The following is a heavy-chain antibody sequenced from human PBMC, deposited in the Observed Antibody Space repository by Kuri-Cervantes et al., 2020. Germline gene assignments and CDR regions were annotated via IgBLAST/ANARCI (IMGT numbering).Heavy chain of an antibody. CDR1: GFTFSDYY. CDR3: ARDSYYYDSSGYYPPAGYYGMDV. Sequence: LSLTCAASGFTFSDYYMSWIRQAPGKGLEWVSYISSSGSTIYYADSVKGRFTISRDNAKNSLYLQMNSLRDEDTAVYYCARDSYYYDSSGYYPPAGYYGMDVWGQGTTVTVSS. CDR2: ISSSGSTI. V-gene: IGHV3-11*04. D-gene: IGHD3-22*01. J-gene: IGHJ6*02.